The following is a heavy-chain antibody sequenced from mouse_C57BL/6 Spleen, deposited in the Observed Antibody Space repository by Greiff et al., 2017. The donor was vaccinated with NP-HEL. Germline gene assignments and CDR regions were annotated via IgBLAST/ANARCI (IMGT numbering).Heavy chain of an antibody. CDR2: INPSSGYT. CDR3: AREGVHYFFDY. CDR1: GYTFTSYW. Sequence: QVQLQQSGAELAKPGASVKLSCKASGYTFTSYWMHWVKQRPGQGLEWIGYINPSSGYTKYNQKFKDKATLTADKSYSTAYMQLSSLTYEDSSVYYYAREGVHYFFDYWGQGTTLTVSS. V-gene: IGHV1-7*01. J-gene: IGHJ2*01.